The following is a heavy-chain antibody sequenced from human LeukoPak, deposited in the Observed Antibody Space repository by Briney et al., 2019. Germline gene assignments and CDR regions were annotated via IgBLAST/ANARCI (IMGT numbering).Heavy chain of an antibody. CDR2: IYYSGST. D-gene: IGHD5-18*01. Sequence: SETLSLTCTVSGGSISSYYWSWIRQPPGKGLEWIGYIYYSGSTNYNPSLKSRVTISVDTSKNQFSLKLSSVTAADTAVYYCARLGPSYGYYFDYWGQGTLVTVSS. CDR3: ARLGPSYGYYFDY. V-gene: IGHV4-59*12. CDR1: GGSISSYY. J-gene: IGHJ4*02.